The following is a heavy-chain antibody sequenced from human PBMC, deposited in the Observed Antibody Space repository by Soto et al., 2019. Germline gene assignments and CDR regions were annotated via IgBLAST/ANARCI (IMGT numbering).Heavy chain of an antibody. J-gene: IGHJ5*02. D-gene: IGHD3-10*01. CDR3: AKDPGRESTMVP. V-gene: IGHV3-30*18. Sequence: GGSLRLSCAASGFTFSSYGMHWVRQAPGKGLEWVAVISYDGSNKYYADSVKGRFTISRDNSKNTLYLQMNSLRAEDTAVYYCAKDPGRESTMVPWGQGTLVTVSS. CDR2: ISYDGSNK. CDR1: GFTFSSYG.